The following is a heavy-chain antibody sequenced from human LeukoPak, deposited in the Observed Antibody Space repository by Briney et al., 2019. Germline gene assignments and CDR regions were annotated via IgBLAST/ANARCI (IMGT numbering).Heavy chain of an antibody. CDR3: ANLAGDSSGWYAGYFDY. J-gene: IGHJ4*02. CDR1: GGSISSDH. CDR2: IYYSGST. Sequence: PSETLSLTCTVSGGSISSDHWNWIRQPPGKGLEWIGCIYYSGSTYYNPSLKSRVTISVDMSKSQFSLRLTSVTAEDTAVYYCANLAGDSSGWYAGYFDYWGQGTLVTVSS. V-gene: IGHV4-59*12. D-gene: IGHD6-19*01.